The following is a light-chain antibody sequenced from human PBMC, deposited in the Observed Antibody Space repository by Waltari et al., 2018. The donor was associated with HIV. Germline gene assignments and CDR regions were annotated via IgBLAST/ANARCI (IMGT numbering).Light chain of an antibody. CDR2: NDN. CDR1: RSNTGTNT. V-gene: IGLV1-44*01. J-gene: IGLJ3*02. CDR3: AAWDDRLYGQVV. Sequence: QSVLTQPPSASGTPGQRVTISCSGTRSNTGTNTVNWYQIIPGTAPQLLIYNDNHRPSGVPDHFSGSRSGTSASLAISGLQSEDEADYYCAAWDDRLYGQVVFGGGTTLTVL.